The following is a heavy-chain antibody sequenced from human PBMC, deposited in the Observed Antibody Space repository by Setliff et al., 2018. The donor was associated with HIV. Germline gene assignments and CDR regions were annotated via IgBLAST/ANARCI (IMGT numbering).Heavy chain of an antibody. V-gene: IGHV4-59*08. Sequence: ASETLSLTCTVSGGSISSYYWSWIRQPPGKGLEWIGYIYYSGSTNYNPSLKSRVTMSVDTSKNQFSLKLTSVTASDTAVYYCARAAAGNTGPFDLWGQGSPVTVSS. CDR2: IYYSGST. J-gene: IGHJ4*02. CDR3: ARAAAGNTGPFDL. D-gene: IGHD4-17*01. CDR1: GGSISSYY.